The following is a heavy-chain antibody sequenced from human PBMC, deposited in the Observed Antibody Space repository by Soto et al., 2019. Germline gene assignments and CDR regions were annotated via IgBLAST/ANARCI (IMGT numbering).Heavy chain of an antibody. V-gene: IGHV1-69*01. J-gene: IGHJ1*01. CDR2: IIPIFGTA. D-gene: IGHD1-26*01. CDR1: GGTFSSYA. Sequence: QVQLVQSGAEVKKPGSSVKVSCKASGGTFSSYAISWVRQAPGQGLEWMGGIIPIFGTANYAQKFQGRVTITADESTSTANMELSSLRSEDSAVYYCARGELEILGYFQHWGQCTLVTFSS. CDR3: ARGELEILGYFQH.